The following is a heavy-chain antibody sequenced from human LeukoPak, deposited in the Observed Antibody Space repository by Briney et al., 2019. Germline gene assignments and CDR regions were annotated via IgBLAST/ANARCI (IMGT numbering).Heavy chain of an antibody. CDR3: AKYLFYGDSMGYYYYYGMDV. CDR1: GFTFSSYG. V-gene: IGHV3-30*18. Sequence: GGSLRLSCAASGFTFSSYGMHWVRQAAGKGLEWVAVISYDGSNKYYADSVKGRFTISRDNSKNTLYLQMNSLRAEDTAVYYCAKYLFYGDSMGYYYYYGMDVWGQGTMVTVSS. CDR2: ISYDGSNK. D-gene: IGHD4-17*01. J-gene: IGHJ6*02.